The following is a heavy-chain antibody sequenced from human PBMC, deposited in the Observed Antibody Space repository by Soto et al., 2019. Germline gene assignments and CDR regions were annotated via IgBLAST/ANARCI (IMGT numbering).Heavy chain of an antibody. Sequence: PSETLWLTDTVSGGSISTRTYYWGCIRQHPGKGLEGLGSIYYTGSTYANPSPKSRVTMSLDTSKNQFSLKLSSVTAADTAMYFCSRSYSSNW. CDR2: IYYTGST. D-gene: IGHD6-13*01. V-gene: IGHV4-39*01. CDR3: SRSYSSNW. CDR1: GGSISTRTYY. J-gene: IGHJ5*01.